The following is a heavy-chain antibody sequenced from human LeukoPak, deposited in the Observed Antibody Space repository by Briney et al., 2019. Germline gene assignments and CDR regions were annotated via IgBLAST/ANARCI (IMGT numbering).Heavy chain of an antibody. CDR3: ARYNYDFWSGYSKWFDP. CDR1: GGSISSSSYY. CDR2: IYYSGST. V-gene: IGHV4-39*07. Sequence: SETLSLTCTVSGGSISSSSYYWDWIRQPPGKGLEWIGSIYYSGSTYYNPSLKSRVTISVDTSKNQFSLKLSSVTAADTAVYYCARYNYDFWSGYSKWFDPWGQGTLVTVSS. J-gene: IGHJ5*02. D-gene: IGHD3-3*01.